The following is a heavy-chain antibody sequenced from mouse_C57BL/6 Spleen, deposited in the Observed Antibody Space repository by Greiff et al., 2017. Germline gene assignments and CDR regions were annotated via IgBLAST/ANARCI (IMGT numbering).Heavy chain of an antibody. V-gene: IGHV1-26*01. CDR2: INPNNGGT. CDR3: ARSDYDDY. D-gene: IGHD2-4*01. J-gene: IGHJ2*01. CDR1: GYTFTDYY. Sequence: VQLQQSGPELVKPGASVKISCKASGYTFTDYYMNWVKQSHGKSLEWIGDINPNNGGTSYNQKFKGKATLTVDKSSSTAYMELRSLTSEDSAVYYCARSDYDDYWGQGTTRTVSS.